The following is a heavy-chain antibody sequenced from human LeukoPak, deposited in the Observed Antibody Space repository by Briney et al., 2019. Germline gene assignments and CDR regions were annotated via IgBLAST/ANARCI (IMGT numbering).Heavy chain of an antibody. J-gene: IGHJ5*02. CDR2: IYWDDDK. V-gene: IGHV2-5*02. CDR1: GFSLSTSGVG. D-gene: IGHD6-13*01. Sequence: SGPTLVKPTQTLTLTCTFSGFSLSTSGVGVGWIRRPPGKALEWLALIYWDDDKRYSPSLKSRLTITKDTSKNQVVLTMTNMDPVDTATYYCAHAGGRAAAGKNWFDPWGQGTLVTVSS. CDR3: AHAGGRAAAGKNWFDP.